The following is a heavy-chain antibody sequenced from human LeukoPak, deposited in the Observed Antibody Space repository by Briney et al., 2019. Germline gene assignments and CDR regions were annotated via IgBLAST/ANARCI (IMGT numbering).Heavy chain of an antibody. CDR1: GDSISSRRW. Sequence: PSGTLSLTCGVSGDSISSRRWWGWVRQPPGKGLEWIGDIFHSGSTSYNPSLKSRVTISVDKSKNHFSLRLSSVTVADTAVYYCTRVNFGSSWFWDYWGQGTLVTVSS. V-gene: IGHV4-4*02. CDR3: TRVNFGSSWFWDY. J-gene: IGHJ4*02. D-gene: IGHD6-13*01. CDR2: IFHSGST.